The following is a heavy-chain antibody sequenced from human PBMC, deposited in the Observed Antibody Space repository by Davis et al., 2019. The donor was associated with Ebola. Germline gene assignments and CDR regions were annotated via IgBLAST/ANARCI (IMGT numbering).Heavy chain of an antibody. CDR1: GGSFSGYY. Sequence: MPSETLSLTCAVYGGSFSGYYWSWIRQHPGKGLEWIGYIYYSGSTNYNPSLKSRVTISVDTSKNQFSLKLSSVTAADTAVYYCARIRRYCSGGSCYSSLAYYYYGMDVWGQGTTVTVSS. CDR2: IYYSGST. J-gene: IGHJ6*02. CDR3: ARIRRYCSGGSCYSSLAYYYYGMDV. D-gene: IGHD2-15*01. V-gene: IGHV4-59*01.